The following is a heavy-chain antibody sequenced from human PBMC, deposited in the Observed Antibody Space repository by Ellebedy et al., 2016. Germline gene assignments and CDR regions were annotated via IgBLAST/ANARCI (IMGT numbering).Heavy chain of an antibody. Sequence: GESLKISCAASGFTFSSYGMHWVRQAPGKGLEWVAVISYDGSNKYYADSVKGRFTISRDNSKNTLYLQMNSLRAEDTAVYYCAKESDSYGYMGYYYGMDVWGQGTTVTVSS. CDR2: ISYDGSNK. CDR1: GFTFSSYG. J-gene: IGHJ6*02. D-gene: IGHD5-18*01. CDR3: AKESDSYGYMGYYYGMDV. V-gene: IGHV3-30*18.